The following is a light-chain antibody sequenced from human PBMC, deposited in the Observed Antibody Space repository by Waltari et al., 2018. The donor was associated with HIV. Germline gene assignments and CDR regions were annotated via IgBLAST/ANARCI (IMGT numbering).Light chain of an antibody. Sequence: QTVVTQEPSLTVSPGETVTLTCASSTAAVTILNYPNWFQQRPGQAPRALIYNTNNNHSWTPARFSGSLPGGKAALTLSGAQPEDAADYFCLLYYAGTWVFGGGTKLTVL. CDR1: TAAVTILNY. V-gene: IGLV7-43*01. J-gene: IGLJ3*02. CDR2: NTN. CDR3: LLYYAGTWV.